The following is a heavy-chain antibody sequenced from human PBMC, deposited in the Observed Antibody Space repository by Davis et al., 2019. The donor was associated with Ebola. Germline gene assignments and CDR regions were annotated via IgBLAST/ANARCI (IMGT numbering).Heavy chain of an antibody. CDR3: ARDQGKRGYSYGAFDY. D-gene: IGHD5-18*01. CDR2: INAGNGNT. J-gene: IGHJ4*02. Sequence: AASVKVSCKASGYTFTSYAMHWVRQAPGQRLEWMGWINAGNGNTKYSQKFQGRVTITRDTSASTAYMELSSLRSEDTAVYYCARDQGKRGYSYGAFDYWGQGTLVTVSS. V-gene: IGHV1-3*01. CDR1: GYTFTSYA.